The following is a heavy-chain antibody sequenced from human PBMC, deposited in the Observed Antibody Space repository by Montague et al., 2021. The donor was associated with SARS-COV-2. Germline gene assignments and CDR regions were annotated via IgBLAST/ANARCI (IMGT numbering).Heavy chain of an antibody. V-gene: IGHV3-30-3*01. CDR3: ARTLLDYYGMDV. J-gene: IGHJ6*02. Sequence: SLRLSCAASGFTFSSYAMHWVRQAPGKGLEWVAVISYDGSNKYHADSVEGRFTISRDNSKNTLYLQMNSLRAEDTAVYYCARTLLDYYGMDVWGQGTTVTVSS. CDR2: ISYDGSNK. D-gene: IGHD2/OR15-2a*01. CDR1: GFTFSSYA.